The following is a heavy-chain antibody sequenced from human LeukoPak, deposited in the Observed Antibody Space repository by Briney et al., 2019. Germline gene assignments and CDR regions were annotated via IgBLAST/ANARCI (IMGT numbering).Heavy chain of an antibody. CDR1: GYSFTSYW. CDR2: IYPGDSDT. D-gene: IGHD3-22*01. CDR3: AIQGIRYYYDSSGYPSDAFDI. V-gene: IGHV5-51*01. Sequence: GESLKISCKGSGYSFTSYWIGKVRQMPGKGLEWMGIIYPGDSDTRYSPSFQGQVTISADKSISTAYLQWSSLKASDTAMYYCAIQGIRYYYDSSGYPSDAFDIWGQGTMVTVSS. J-gene: IGHJ3*02.